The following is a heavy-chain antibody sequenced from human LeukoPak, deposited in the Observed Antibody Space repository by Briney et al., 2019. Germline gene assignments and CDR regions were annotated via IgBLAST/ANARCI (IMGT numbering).Heavy chain of an antibody. J-gene: IGHJ4*02. D-gene: IGHD7-27*01. CDR1: GFSFSNYA. V-gene: IGHV3-23*01. Sequence: GGSLRLSCAVSGFSFSNYAMSWVRQFPGKGLEWVSGISGTGGNTYYADSVKGRFTISRDNSKNMLYLQMNSLRAEDTAVYYCPRGAWGFHRYFDYWGQGTLVTVSS. CDR2: ISGTGGNT. CDR3: PRGAWGFHRYFDY.